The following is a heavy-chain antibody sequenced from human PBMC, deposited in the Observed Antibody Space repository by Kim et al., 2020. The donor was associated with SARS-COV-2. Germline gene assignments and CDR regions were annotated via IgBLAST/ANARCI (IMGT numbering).Heavy chain of an antibody. D-gene: IGHD3-10*01. J-gene: IGHJ4*02. CDR3: AKNIGVFYFGESHHLAQ. V-gene: IGHV3-30*02. Sequence: SVKGRFTVSKDNAQETLYLHMSSLRPDDTAVYYCAKNIGVFYFGESHHLAQWGQGTLVTVSS.